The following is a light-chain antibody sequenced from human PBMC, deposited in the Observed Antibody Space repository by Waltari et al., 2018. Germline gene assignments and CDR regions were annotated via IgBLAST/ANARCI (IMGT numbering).Light chain of an antibody. CDR3: AAWDDSLSGVV. J-gene: IGLJ2*01. CDR2: RNN. V-gene: IGLV1-47*01. Sequence: QSVLTQPPSASGNPGQRVTISCSGSSSNIGSNYVYWYQQLPGTAPKLLIYRNNQRPSGVPDRCAGSKAGTSASLAISGLRSEDEADYYCAAWDDSLSGVVFGGGTKLTVL. CDR1: SSNIGSNY.